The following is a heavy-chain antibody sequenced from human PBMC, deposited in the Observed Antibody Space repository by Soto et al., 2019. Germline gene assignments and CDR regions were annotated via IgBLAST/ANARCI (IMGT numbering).Heavy chain of an antibody. V-gene: IGHV4-4*07. J-gene: IGHJ3*01. CDR1: GGSVSGYY. D-gene: IGHD4-17*01. Sequence: QVQLQESGPGLVKPSETLSLTCTVSGGSVSGYYWSWIRQPAGKRLDWLGRIYASGNTNKNPSLKSRVTTSVDTSKNPFSLRLTSVTAADSAVYYCARVGRTRATVTTDAFDVWGKGTKVAVSS. CDR3: ARVGRTRATVTTDAFDV. CDR2: IYASGNT.